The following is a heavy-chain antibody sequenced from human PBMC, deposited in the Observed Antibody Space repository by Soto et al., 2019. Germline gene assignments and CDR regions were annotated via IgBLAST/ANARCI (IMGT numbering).Heavy chain of an antibody. Sequence: QVQLVQSGAEVKKPGASVKVSCKASGYTFTSYGISWVRQAPGQGLEWMGWISAYNGNTNYAQKLQGRVTMTTDTSQSIXYMELRSLRSDDTAVYYCARARPYYYGSGSYHFDYWGQGTLVTVSS. J-gene: IGHJ4*02. CDR2: ISAYNGNT. CDR3: ARARPYYYGSGSYHFDY. CDR1: GYTFTSYG. V-gene: IGHV1-18*01. D-gene: IGHD3-10*01.